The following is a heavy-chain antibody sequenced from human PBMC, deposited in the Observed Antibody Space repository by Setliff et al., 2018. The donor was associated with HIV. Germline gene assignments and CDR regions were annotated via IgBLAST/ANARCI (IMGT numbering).Heavy chain of an antibody. D-gene: IGHD6-13*01. J-gene: IGHJ4*02. CDR1: GFTFSTFG. V-gene: IGHV3-21*04. CDR3: AKGFSSSWLYYFDY. Sequence: PGGSLRLSCVASGFTFSTFGMNWVRQAPGKGLEWVSSISSSGSYMHYADSVKGRFTISRDKARTSVYLQMNSLRAEDTAVYYCAKGFSSSWLYYFDYWGQGTLVTVSS. CDR2: ISSSGSYM.